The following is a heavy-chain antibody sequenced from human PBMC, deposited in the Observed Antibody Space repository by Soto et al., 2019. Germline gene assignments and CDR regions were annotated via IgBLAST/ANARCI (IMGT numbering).Heavy chain of an antibody. CDR3: ATPLTRYCTSISCYKPLDH. CDR2: ISGSGGST. J-gene: IGHJ4*02. Sequence: GGSLRISCAASGVTFSSYAISWVRQAPGKGVEWVSAISGSGGSTYYADSVKGRFTISRDNSKNTLYLQMNSLRAEDTAVYYCATPLTRYCTSISCYKPLDHWGQGTLVTVSS. V-gene: IGHV3-23*01. D-gene: IGHD2-2*02. CDR1: GVTFSSYA.